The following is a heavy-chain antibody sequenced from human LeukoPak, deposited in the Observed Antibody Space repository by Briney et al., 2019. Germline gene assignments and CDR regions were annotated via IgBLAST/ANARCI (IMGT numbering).Heavy chain of an antibody. CDR2: IGTAGDT. J-gene: IGHJ5*02. V-gene: IGHV3-13*04. CDR1: GFTFRNYD. CDR3: ARTYYYDSSGYDYWFDP. Sequence: GGSLRLSCAASGFTFRNYDIHWVRQVTGKGLEWDSAIGTAGDTYYPGSVKGRFTISRENAKNSVYLQMNSLRAGDTAVYYCARTYYYDSSGYDYWFDPWGQGTLVTVSS. D-gene: IGHD3-22*01.